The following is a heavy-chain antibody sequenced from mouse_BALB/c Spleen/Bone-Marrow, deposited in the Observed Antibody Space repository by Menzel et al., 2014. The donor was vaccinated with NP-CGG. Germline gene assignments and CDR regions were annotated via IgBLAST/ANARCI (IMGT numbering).Heavy chain of an antibody. Sequence: VQLQQSGPGLVKPSQSLSLTCTVTGYSITSDYAWHWIRQFPGNKLEWMGYISYSGITSYNPSLKSRISITRDTSKNQFFLQLNSVTTEDTATYYCARRYYATDYWGQGTSVTVSS. V-gene: IGHV3-2*02. J-gene: IGHJ4*01. CDR2: ISYSGIT. CDR1: GYSITSDYA. CDR3: ARRYYATDY.